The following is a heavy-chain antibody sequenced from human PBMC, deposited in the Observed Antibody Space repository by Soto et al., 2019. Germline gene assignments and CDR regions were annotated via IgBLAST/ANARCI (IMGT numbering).Heavy chain of an antibody. CDR2: MNSDGSST. D-gene: IGHD3-22*01. CDR3: ARHDYYDSSGYYSY. V-gene: IGHV3-74*01. J-gene: IGHJ4*02. CDR1: GFTFSSYW. Sequence: GGSLRLSCAASGFTFSSYWMHWVRQAPGKGLVWVSRMNSDGSSTSYADSVKGRFTISRDNAKNPLYLQMNSLIAEDTAVYYCARHDYYDSSGYYSYWGQGTLVTVSS.